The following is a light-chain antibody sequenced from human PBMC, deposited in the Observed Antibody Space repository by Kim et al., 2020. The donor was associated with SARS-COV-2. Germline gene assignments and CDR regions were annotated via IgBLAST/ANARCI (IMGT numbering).Light chain of an antibody. CDR2: CDS. Sequence: APGMTARIPCGGNNIGSTSVHWYQQKPGQAPVLVIYCDSDRPSGIPERFSGSNSGNTATRTISRVGDGDEADYYCQVRDSSSDLPVFGGGTQLTVL. J-gene: IGLJ3*02. CDR1: NIGSTS. CDR3: QVRDSSSDLPV. V-gene: IGLV3-21*04.